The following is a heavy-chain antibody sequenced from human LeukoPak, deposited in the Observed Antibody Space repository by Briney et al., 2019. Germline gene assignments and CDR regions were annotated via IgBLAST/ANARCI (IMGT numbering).Heavy chain of an antibody. CDR2: ISFSVNTK. J-gene: IGHJ4*02. CDR3: ARGAYSSGWAYFDH. V-gene: IGHV3-48*04. D-gene: IGHD6-19*01. CDR1: GFTFGTYS. Sequence: GSLRLSCAASGFTFGTYSMNWVRQAPGKGLEWVSYISFSVNTKYYGDSVKGRFTISRDNAKNSLYLHMDSLRAEDTAVYYCARGAYSSGWAYFDHWGQGTLVTVSS.